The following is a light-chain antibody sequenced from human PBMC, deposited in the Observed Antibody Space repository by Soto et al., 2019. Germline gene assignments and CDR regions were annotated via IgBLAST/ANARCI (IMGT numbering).Light chain of an antibody. Sequence: QSVLTQPASVSGSPGQSITISCTGTSSDIGGYNYVSWYQQHPGKAHKLMIYDVNNRPSGVSNHFTGSKSGNTASLTISGLQAEDEADYYCSSYTSSSTLEVFGTGTKVTVL. V-gene: IGLV2-14*01. CDR3: SSYTSSSTLEV. CDR1: SSDIGGYNY. CDR2: DVN. J-gene: IGLJ1*01.